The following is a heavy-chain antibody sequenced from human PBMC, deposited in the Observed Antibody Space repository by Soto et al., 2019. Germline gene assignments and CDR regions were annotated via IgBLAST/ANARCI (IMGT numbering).Heavy chain of an antibody. V-gene: IGHV4-4*02. J-gene: IGHJ6*02. Sequence: SETLSLTCTVSGASINSANWWVWVRQPPGKGLEWIGEIYHIGSTTYNPSLKSRATISVDKSKNQFSLKVTSVTAADTGVYYCAKRYDFWSGRWYGLGVWGQGTTVTSP. CDR3: AKRYDFWSGRWYGLGV. D-gene: IGHD3-3*01. CDR2: IYHIGST. CDR1: GASINSANW.